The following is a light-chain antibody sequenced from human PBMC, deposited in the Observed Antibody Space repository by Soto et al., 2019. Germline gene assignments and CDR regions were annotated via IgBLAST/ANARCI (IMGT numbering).Light chain of an antibody. CDR1: QSVSSN. Sequence: EIVRTQSPATRSMSPGERATLSCRASQSVSSNLAWYQQKPGQAPRLLIYGASTRATGIPARFSGSGSGTEFTPTISSLQSQDFAVYYCQQYNNWPPNTFGGGTKVDIK. CDR2: GAS. CDR3: QQYNNWPPNT. J-gene: IGKJ4*01. V-gene: IGKV3-15*01.